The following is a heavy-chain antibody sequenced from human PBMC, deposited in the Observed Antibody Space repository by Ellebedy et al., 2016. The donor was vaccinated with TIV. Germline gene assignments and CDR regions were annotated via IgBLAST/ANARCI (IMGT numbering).Heavy chain of an antibody. CDR1: GFTFSSYG. CDR2: ISYDGSNK. J-gene: IGHJ5*02. V-gene: IGHV3-30*03. Sequence: GESLKISCAASGFTFSSYGMHWVRQAPGKGLEWVAVISYDGSNKYYADSVKGRFTISRDNSKNTLYLQMNSLRAEDTAVYYCARDLVKYRREGHSSWFDPWGQGTLVTVSS. CDR3: ARDLVKYRREGHSSWFDP. D-gene: IGHD2-2*01.